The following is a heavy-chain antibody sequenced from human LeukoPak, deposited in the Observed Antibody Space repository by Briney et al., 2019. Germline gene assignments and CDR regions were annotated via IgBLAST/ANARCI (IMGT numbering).Heavy chain of an antibody. J-gene: IGHJ4*02. V-gene: IGHV4-59*08. Sequence: SETLSLTCTVSGGSISTYYWSWIRQPPGKGLEWIGYIYYSGTTNYNPSLKSRVTISGDTSKNQFSLKLSSVTAADTAVYYCASNGLMATYDSWGQGTLVTVSS. CDR3: ASNGLMATYDS. D-gene: IGHD5-24*01. CDR2: IYYSGTT. CDR1: GGSISTYY.